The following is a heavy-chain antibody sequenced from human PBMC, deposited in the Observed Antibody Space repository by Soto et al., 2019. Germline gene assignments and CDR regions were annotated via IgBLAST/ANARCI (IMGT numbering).Heavy chain of an antibody. Sequence: QVQLVQSGAEVKKPGSSVKVSCKASGGTFSSYTISWVRQAPGQGLEWMGRIIPILGIANYAQKFQGRVTITADKSTSTAYMELSSLRSEDTAVYYCARRPAGPRGKVWTPIPRPAGYGMDVWGQGTTVTVSS. CDR3: ARRPAGPRGKVWTPIPRPAGYGMDV. J-gene: IGHJ6*02. CDR1: GGTFSSYT. CDR2: IIPILGIA. D-gene: IGHD2-2*01. V-gene: IGHV1-69*02.